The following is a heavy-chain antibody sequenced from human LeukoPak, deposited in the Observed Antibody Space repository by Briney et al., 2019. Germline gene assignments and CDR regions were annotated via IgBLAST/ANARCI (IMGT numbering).Heavy chain of an antibody. J-gene: IGHJ6*02. V-gene: IGHV1-69*13. Sequence: GASVKVSCKASGGTFSSYAISWVGQAPGQGLEWMGGIIPIFGTAKYAQKFKGRVTNTADEYKSKAYMELRRRRCEETAVYYCALPPEVGATESSLYYYYYGMDVWGQGTTVTVSS. D-gene: IGHD1-26*01. CDR2: IIPIFGTA. CDR3: ALPPEVGATESSLYYYYYGMDV. CDR1: GGTFSSYA.